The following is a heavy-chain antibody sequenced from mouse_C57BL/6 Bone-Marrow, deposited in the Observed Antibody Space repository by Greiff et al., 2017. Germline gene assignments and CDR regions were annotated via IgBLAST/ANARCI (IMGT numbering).Heavy chain of an antibody. V-gene: IGHV5-16*01. Sequence: DVQLVESEGGLVQPGSSMKLSCTASGFTFSDYYMAWVRQVPEKGLEWVANINYDGSSTYYLDSLKSRFIISRDNAKNILYLQMSSLKSEDTATYYCARGYYYGSSPWFAYWGQGTLVTVSA. D-gene: IGHD1-1*01. CDR2: INYDGSST. CDR1: GFTFSDYY. J-gene: IGHJ3*01. CDR3: ARGYYYGSSPWFAY.